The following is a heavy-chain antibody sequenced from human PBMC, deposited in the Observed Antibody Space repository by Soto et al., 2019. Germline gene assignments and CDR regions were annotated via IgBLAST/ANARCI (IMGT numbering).Heavy chain of an antibody. J-gene: IGHJ6*02. CDR1: GFTVSSNY. CDR3: ARDRIPTGMDV. V-gene: IGHV3-66*01. CDR2: IYSGGST. Sequence: EVQLVESGGGLVQPGGSLRLSCAASGFTVSSNYMSWVRQTPGKGLEWVSVIYSGGSTYYADSVKGRFTISRDNSKNTLYLQMNSLRAEDTAVYYCARDRIPTGMDVWGQGTTVTVSS.